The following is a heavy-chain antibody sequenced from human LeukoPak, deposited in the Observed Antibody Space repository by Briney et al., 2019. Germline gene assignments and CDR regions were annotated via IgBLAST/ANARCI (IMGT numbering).Heavy chain of an antibody. D-gene: IGHD3-10*01. CDR3: ARFYYGSGAYGMDV. CDR2: INHSGST. Sequence: SETLSLTCAVYGGSFSGYYWSWIRQPPGKGLEWIGEINHSGSTNYNPSLKSRVTISVDTSKNQFSLKLSSVTAADTAVYYCARFYYGSGAYGMDVWGQGTTVTVSS. V-gene: IGHV4-34*01. CDR1: GGSFSGYY. J-gene: IGHJ6*02.